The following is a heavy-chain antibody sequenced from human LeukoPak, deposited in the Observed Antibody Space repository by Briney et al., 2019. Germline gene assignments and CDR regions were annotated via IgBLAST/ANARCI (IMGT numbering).Heavy chain of an antibody. CDR1: GYTFTNFI. Sequence: ASVKVSCKASGYTFTNFIINWVRQAPGQGLEWMGWVSAYNDNTSYAQMFQDRVTMTTDTSTSTAYMELRGLRSDDTAVYYCARRSTLYSSGRFYFDYWGQGTLVTVSS. J-gene: IGHJ4*02. V-gene: IGHV1-18*01. CDR3: ARRSTLYSSGRFYFDY. CDR2: VSAYNDNT. D-gene: IGHD6-19*01.